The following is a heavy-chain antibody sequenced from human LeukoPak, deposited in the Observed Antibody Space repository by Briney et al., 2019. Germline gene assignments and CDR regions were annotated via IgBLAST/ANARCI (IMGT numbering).Heavy chain of an antibody. CDR1: GYTFTSYG. D-gene: IGHD3-22*01. J-gene: IGHJ4*02. CDR3: ARVPHSNSYYPFDF. CDR2: ISAYNGNT. V-gene: IGHV1-18*01. Sequence: ASVKVSCKASGYTFTSYGISWVRQAPGQGLEWMGWISAYNGNTNYAQKLQGRVTMTTDTSTSTAYMELSSLRSEDTAVYCCARVPHSNSYYPFDFWGRGTLVTVSS.